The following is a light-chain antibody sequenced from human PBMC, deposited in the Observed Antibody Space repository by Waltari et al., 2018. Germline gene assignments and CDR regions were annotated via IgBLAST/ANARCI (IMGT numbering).Light chain of an antibody. Sequence: TGRASQSIGTSLHWYQHRPDQSPKLLIKYASQSISGVPSRFSGSGSETEFTLTINSLEAEDVATYYCLQSSSLPITFGQGTRLEI. V-gene: IGKV6-21*02. J-gene: IGKJ5*01. CDR1: QSIGTS. CDR2: YAS. CDR3: LQSSSLPIT.